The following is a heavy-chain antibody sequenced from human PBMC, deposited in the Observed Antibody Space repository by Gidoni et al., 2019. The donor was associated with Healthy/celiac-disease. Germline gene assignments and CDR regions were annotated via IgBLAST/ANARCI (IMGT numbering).Heavy chain of an antibody. CDR1: VGPFSSYT. D-gene: IGHD6-6*01. J-gene: IGHJ5*02. Sequence: QVQLVQSGAEVKKPGSSVKVSCKASVGPFSSYTISWVRQAPGQGLEWMGRIIPILGIANYAQKFQGRVTITADKSTSTAYMELSSLRSEDTAVYYCARDSRGDSSSSGSGWFDPWGQGTLVTVSS. V-gene: IGHV1-69*08. CDR3: ARDSRGDSSSSGSGWFDP. CDR2: IIPILGIA.